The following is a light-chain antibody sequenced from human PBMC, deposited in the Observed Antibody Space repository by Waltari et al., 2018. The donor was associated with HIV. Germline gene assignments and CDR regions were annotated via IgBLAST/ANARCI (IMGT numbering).Light chain of an antibody. CDR3: ATWDDSLSGVV. CDR2: RNN. J-gene: IGLJ2*01. Sequence: QSVLTQPPSASATPGQRVTIPCSGSSSNIGNSYVSWYQQLPGATPKVLIFRNNRRPSGVPDRFSGSKSGTAAYLAISGLQSEDEADYYCATWDDSLSGVVFGGGTKLTVL. CDR1: SSNIGNSY. V-gene: IGLV1-47*01.